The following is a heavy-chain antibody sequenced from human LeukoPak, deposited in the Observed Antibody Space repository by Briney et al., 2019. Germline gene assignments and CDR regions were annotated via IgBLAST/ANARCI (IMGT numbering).Heavy chain of an antibody. D-gene: IGHD2-2*01. CDR3: AKFGPQLPKYFDY. V-gene: IGHV3-33*06. Sequence: PGRSLRLSCAASGFTFSSYGMHWVRQAPGKGLEWVAVIWYDGSNKYYADSVKGRFTISRDNSKNTLYLQMNSLRAEDTAVYYCAKFGPQLPKYFDYWGQGTLVTVSS. CDR1: GFTFSSYG. J-gene: IGHJ4*02. CDR2: IWYDGSNK.